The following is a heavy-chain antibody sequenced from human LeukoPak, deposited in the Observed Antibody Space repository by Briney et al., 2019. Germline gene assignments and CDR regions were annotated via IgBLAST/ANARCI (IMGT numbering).Heavy chain of an antibody. CDR3: TTDV. J-gene: IGHJ4*02. CDR1: GFTFDDYA. Sequence: PGGSLRLSCAASGFTFDDYAMHWVRQAPGKGLEWVSGISWNSGSIGYADSVKGRFTISRDDSKNTLYLQMNSLKTEDTAVYYCTTDVWGQGTLVTVSS. V-gene: IGHV3-9*01. CDR2: ISWNSGSI.